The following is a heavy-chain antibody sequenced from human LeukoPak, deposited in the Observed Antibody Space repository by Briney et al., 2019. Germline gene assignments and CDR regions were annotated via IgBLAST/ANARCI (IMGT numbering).Heavy chain of an antibody. CDR2: IYYSGGT. D-gene: IGHD3-22*01. CDR1: GVSISSDNYY. CDR3: ARENYYDSSGIFDY. J-gene: IGHJ4*02. V-gene: IGHV4-31*03. Sequence: PSGTLSLTCTVSGVSISSDNYYWSWIRQHPGKGLEWIGYIYYSGGTYYNPSLKSRVTISVDSSKNQFSLYLTSVTAADTAVYYCARENYYDSSGIFDYWGQGTLVTVSS.